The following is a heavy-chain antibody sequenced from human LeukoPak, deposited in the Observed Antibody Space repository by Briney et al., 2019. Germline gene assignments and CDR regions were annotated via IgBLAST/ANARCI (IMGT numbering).Heavy chain of an antibody. Sequence: TGGSLRLSCAASGFSFSRYWMSWVRQAPGEGPEWVANIKGDGIEKNYVDSVKGRFSISRDNALNSLYLQMDSLRAEDTAVYYCAKEGAYPIITYDSWGQGALVTVSS. D-gene: IGHD3-10*01. V-gene: IGHV3-7*01. J-gene: IGHJ5*01. CDR2: IKGDGIEK. CDR1: GFSFSRYW. CDR3: AKEGAYPIITYDS.